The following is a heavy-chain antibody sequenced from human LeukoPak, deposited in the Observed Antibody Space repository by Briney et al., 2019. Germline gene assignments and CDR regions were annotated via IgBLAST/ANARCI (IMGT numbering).Heavy chain of an antibody. CDR3: AKNYYDSSGYYPEAFDI. J-gene: IGHJ3*02. CDR1: GFTLSSYA. Sequence: GGSLRLSCAASGFTLSSYAMSWVRQAPGKGLEWVSAISGSGGSTYYADSVKGRFTISRDNSKNTPYLQMNSLRAEDTAVYYCAKNYYDSSGYYPEAFDIWGQGTMVTVSS. V-gene: IGHV3-23*01. D-gene: IGHD3-22*01. CDR2: ISGSGGST.